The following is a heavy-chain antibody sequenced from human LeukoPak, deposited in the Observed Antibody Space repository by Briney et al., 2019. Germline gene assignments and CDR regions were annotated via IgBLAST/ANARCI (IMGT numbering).Heavy chain of an antibody. CDR1: GDSLTRSTYY. Sequence: SETLSLTCSVSGDSLTRSTYYWGWIRQPPGKGLEWIGTVYYSGNTHYSPSLESRVTISVDLSQNQFSLKMSSVTAADTAVYYCARVLGHYCSSTSCSNWFDPWGQGTLVTVSS. CDR2: VYYSGNT. CDR3: ARVLGHYCSSTSCSNWFDP. J-gene: IGHJ5*02. D-gene: IGHD2-2*01. V-gene: IGHV4-39*07.